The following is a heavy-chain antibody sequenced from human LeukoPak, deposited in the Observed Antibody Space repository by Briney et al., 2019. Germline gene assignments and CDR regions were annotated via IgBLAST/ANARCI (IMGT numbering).Heavy chain of an antibody. CDR1: GFTFDDYA. CDR2: ISWNSGSI. V-gene: IGHV3-9*03. D-gene: IGHD5-18*01. Sequence: PGRSLRLSCAASGFTFDDYAMHWVRQAPGKGLEWVSGISWNSGSIGYADSVKGRFTISRDNAKNSLYLQMNSLRAEDMALYYCAKDIWPHSDLYSYGLDYWGQGTLVTVSS. CDR3: AKDIWPHSDLYSYGLDY. J-gene: IGHJ4*02.